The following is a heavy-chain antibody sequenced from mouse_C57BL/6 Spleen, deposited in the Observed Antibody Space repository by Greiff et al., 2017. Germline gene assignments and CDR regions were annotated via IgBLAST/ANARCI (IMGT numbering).Heavy chain of an antibody. J-gene: IGHJ4*01. D-gene: IGHD3-2*02. CDR2: IDPETGGT. CDR3: IRGIAMDY. CDR1: GYTFTDYE. Sequence: QVHVKQSGAELVRPGASVTLSCKASGYTFTDYEMHWVKQTPVHGLEWIGAIDPETGGTAYNQKFKGKAILTADKSSSTAYMELRSLTSEDSAVYYCIRGIAMDYWGQGTSVTVSS. V-gene: IGHV1-15*01.